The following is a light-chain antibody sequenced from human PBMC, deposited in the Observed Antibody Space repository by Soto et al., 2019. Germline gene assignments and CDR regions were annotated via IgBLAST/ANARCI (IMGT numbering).Light chain of an antibody. CDR2: GAS. CDR1: QSVRTY. Sequence: EIVLTQSPVTLSLSPGERATLSCRASQSVRTYLAWYQVKPGQAPRLLIYGASSRATGIPDRFSGSGSGTDFTLTISRLEPEDFAVYYCQQYGSSLFGGGTKV. J-gene: IGKJ4*01. CDR3: QQYGSSL. V-gene: IGKV3-20*01.